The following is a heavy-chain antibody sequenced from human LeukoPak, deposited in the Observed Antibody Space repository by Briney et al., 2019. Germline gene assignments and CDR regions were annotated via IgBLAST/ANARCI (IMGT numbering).Heavy chain of an antibody. CDR1: GDFITAYY. CDR2: ISGSGGST. Sequence: ETLSLTCTVSGDFITAYYWSWIRQPPGKGLEWVSAISGSGGSTYYADSVKGRFTISRDNSKNTLYLQMNSLRAEDTAVYYCAKGRERELLSMDVWGKGTTVTISS. D-gene: IGHD1-26*01. V-gene: IGHV3-23*01. J-gene: IGHJ6*03. CDR3: AKGRERELLSMDV.